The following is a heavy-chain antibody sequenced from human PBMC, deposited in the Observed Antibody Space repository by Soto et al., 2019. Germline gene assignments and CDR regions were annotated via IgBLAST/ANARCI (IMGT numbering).Heavy chain of an antibody. J-gene: IGHJ6*02. D-gene: IGHD6-13*01. V-gene: IGHV1-69*13. Sequence: SVKVSCKASGGTFSSYAISWVRQAPGQGLEWMGGIIPIFGTANYAQKFQGRVTITADESTSTAYMERSSLRSEDTAVYYCARVFGSIAAAGTGLSGMDVWGQGTKVTVSS. CDR2: IIPIFGTA. CDR1: GGTFSSYA. CDR3: ARVFGSIAAAGTGLSGMDV.